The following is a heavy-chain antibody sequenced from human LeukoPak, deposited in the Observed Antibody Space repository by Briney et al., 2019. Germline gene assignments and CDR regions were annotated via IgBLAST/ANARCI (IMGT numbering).Heavy chain of an antibody. CDR1: RYTSTSNA. CDR3: ARDRYGDCFYHLDY. D-gene: IGHD3-16*01. CDR2: ITPSGGT. J-gene: IGHJ4*02. Sequence: ASVKDSREASRYTSTSNAIRWVRQAPGQGLEWMGWITPSGGTNYPQKFQGRVAITWDTSITTAYMDLSRLTSDDTAVYYCARDRYGDCFYHLDYWGQGALVTVSS. V-gene: IGHV1-2*02.